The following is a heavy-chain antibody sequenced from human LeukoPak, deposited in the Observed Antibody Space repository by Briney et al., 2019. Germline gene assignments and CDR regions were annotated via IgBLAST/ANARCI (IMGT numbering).Heavy chain of an antibody. J-gene: IGHJ4*02. CDR2: ISGSGGST. CDR3: ARPGIAVAGSFL. V-gene: IGHV3-23*01. CDR1: GFSFSSYI. Sequence: GGSLRLSCAASGFSFSSYIMNWVRQAPGKGLEWVSAISGSGGSTYYADSVKGRFTISRDNSKNTLYLQMNSLRAEDTAVYYCARPGIAVAGSFLWGQGTLVTVSS. D-gene: IGHD6-19*01.